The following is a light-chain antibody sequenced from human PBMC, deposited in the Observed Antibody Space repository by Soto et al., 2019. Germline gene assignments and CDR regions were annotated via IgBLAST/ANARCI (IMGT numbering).Light chain of an antibody. J-gene: IGKJ1*01. CDR2: GAF. CDR3: HQYGKSPRT. CDR1: QSVSSY. V-gene: IGKV3-20*01. Sequence: EIVLTQSPATLSLSPGERATLSCRASQSVSSYLAWYQQKPGQAPRLLIYGAFNRATGIPDRFSGSGSGTDFTLSISRLEPGDFGVYFCHQYGKSPRTFGQGTKVDIK.